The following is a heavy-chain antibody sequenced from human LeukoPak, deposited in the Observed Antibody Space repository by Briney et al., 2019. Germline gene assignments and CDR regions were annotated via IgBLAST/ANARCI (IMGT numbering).Heavy chain of an antibody. CDR1: GYIFTGHY. Sequence: ALVKVSCKASGYIFTGHYMNWVRQVPGQGLEWMGRINPKTGGTNYAQNFQGRVTMTRDTSISTTYMELSRLRPDDTAVYYCARVGDGLNDAFDIWGQGTMVTVSS. CDR2: INPKTGGT. V-gene: IGHV1-2*06. J-gene: IGHJ3*02. D-gene: IGHD5-24*01. CDR3: ARVGDGLNDAFDI.